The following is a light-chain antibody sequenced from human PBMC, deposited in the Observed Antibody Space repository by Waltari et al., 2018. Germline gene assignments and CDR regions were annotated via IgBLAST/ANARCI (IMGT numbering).Light chain of an antibody. Sequence: EIVLTQSPGTLSLSPGERATLSCRASQSVSSGYLAWYQQKPGQAPRLLIYGASSRATGIPDRFSGSGSGTDFTLSISRLEPEDFAVYYCHQYGTSPRTFGGGTKVEI. V-gene: IGKV3-20*01. CDR1: QSVSSGY. CDR3: HQYGTSPRT. J-gene: IGKJ4*01. CDR2: GAS.